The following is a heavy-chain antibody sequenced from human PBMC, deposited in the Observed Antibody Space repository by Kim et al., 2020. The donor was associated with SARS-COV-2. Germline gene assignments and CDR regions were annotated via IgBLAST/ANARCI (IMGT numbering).Heavy chain of an antibody. CDR2: INHSGST. Sequence: SETLSLTCAVYGGSFSGYYWSWIRQPPGKGLEWIGEINHSGSTNYNPSLKSRVTISVDPSTNQFFLKLISVTAAVTAVYYCARIQLWLNYSYYYGMDVWGQGTTLTVSS. CDR1: GGSFSGYY. V-gene: IGHV4-34*01. J-gene: IGHJ6*02. CDR3: ARIQLWLNYSYYYGMDV. D-gene: IGHD5-18*01.